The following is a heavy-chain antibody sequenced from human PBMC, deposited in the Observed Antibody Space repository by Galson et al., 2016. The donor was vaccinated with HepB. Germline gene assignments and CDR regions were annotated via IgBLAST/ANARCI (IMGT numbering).Heavy chain of an antibody. CDR1: GFTFSSYW. V-gene: IGHV3-7*01. Sequence: LRLSCAASGFTFSSYWMSWVRQAPGKGLEWVATIKQDGSEKSYVDSVKGRFTISRDNAKNSLYLQMNSLRGEYTAVYYCAREGTGGFDIWGQGTMVTFSS. J-gene: IGHJ3*02. D-gene: IGHD2-15*01. CDR3: AREGTGGFDI. CDR2: IKQDGSEK.